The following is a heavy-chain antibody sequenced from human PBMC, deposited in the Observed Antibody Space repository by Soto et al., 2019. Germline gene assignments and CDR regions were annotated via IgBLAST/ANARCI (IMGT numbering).Heavy chain of an antibody. CDR1: GLTFSSYA. CDR3: AKYCGGDCYSFGHFFDY. Sequence: GGSLRLSCAASGLTFSSYAMSWVRQAPGKGLEWVSAISGSGGSTYYADSVKGRFTISRDNSKNTLYLQMNSLRAEDTAVYYCAKYCGGDCYSFGHFFDYWGQGTLVTVSS. J-gene: IGHJ4*02. V-gene: IGHV3-23*01. D-gene: IGHD2-21*02. CDR2: ISGSGGST.